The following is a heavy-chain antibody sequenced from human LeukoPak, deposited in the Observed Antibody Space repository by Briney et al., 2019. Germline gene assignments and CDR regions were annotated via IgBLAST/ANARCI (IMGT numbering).Heavy chain of an antibody. CDR3: ARDIPYYDFWSGYRDYYYYYMDV. CDR1: GFTFSSYW. CDR2: IRQDGSEK. Sequence: NPGGSLRLSCAASGFTFSSYWMSWVRQAPGKGLEWVANIRQDGSEKYYVDSVKGRFTISRDNAKNSLYLQMNSLRAEDTAVYYCARDIPYYDFWSGYRDYYYYYMDVWGKGTTVTVSS. J-gene: IGHJ6*03. V-gene: IGHV3-7*03. D-gene: IGHD3-3*01.